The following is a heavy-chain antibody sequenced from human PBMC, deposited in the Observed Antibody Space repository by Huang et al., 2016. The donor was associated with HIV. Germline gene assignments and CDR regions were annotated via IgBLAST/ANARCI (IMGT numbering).Heavy chain of an antibody. CDR1: GFTFSSYA. CDR2: MKDGINNR. CDR3: AKDADTSGYDVLGPFGS. V-gene: IGHV3-23*01. D-gene: IGHD3-3*01. Sequence: EVLLLESGGGLVQPGGSLRLSCVASGFTFSSYAMSWVRQGPGKGLEWVVGMKDGINNRYYAHSVKGRFAVSRDDSTNTLYLQMNSLRAEDTAVYYCAKDADTSGYDVLGPFGSWGQGTLVTVSS. J-gene: IGHJ4*02.